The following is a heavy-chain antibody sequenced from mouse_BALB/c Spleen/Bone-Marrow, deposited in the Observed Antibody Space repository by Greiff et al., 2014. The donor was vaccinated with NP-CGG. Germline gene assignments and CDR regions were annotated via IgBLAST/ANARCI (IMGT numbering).Heavy chain of an antibody. CDR3: ARDRGVQGYAMDY. Sequence: EVQVVESGGGLVKPGGSLKLSCAASGFTFSDYYMYWVRQTPEKRLEWVATISDGGIYMYYPDSVRGRFTISRDNAKNNLYLQMSSLKSEDTAMYYCARDRGVQGYAMDYWGQGTSVTVSS. V-gene: IGHV5-4*02. J-gene: IGHJ4*01. D-gene: IGHD2-14*01. CDR2: ISDGGIYM. CDR1: GFTFSDYY.